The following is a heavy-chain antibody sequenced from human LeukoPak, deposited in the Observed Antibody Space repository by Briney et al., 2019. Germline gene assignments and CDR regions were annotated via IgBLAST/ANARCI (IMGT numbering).Heavy chain of an antibody. Sequence: SETLSLTCTVSGGSISSSSYYWGWIHQPPGKGPEWIGSIYYSGSTYYNPSLKGRVTISVDTSKNQFSLKLSSVTAADTAVYYCARLYCSGGSCYYFDYWGQGTLVTVSS. CDR1: GGSISSSSYY. D-gene: IGHD2-15*01. CDR3: ARLYCSGGSCYYFDY. J-gene: IGHJ4*02. V-gene: IGHV4-39*07. CDR2: IYYSGST.